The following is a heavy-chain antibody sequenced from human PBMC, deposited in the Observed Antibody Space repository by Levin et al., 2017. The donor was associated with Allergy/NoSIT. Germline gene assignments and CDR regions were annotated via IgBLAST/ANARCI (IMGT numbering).Heavy chain of an antibody. CDR3: ARLSDLGLVGASSRGFDL. V-gene: IGHV5-51*01. J-gene: IGHJ3*01. D-gene: IGHD1-26*01. Sequence: RGESLKISCKGSGYSFNTYWIGWVRHMPGKGLEWMGTIYPENSETRERSSFRGQVTMSADKSINTAYLQWSSLQAADTAIYYCARLSDLGLVGASSRGFDLWGQGTMVTVSS. CDR2: IYPENSET. CDR1: GYSFNTYW.